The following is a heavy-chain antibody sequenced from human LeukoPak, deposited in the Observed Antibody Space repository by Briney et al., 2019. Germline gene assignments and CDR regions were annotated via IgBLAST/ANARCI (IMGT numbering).Heavy chain of an antibody. J-gene: IGHJ4*02. CDR3: ARVGCTNGVCYDFDY. CDR2: IYTSGST. D-gene: IGHD2-8*01. CDR1: GGSISSYY. Sequence: SETLSLTCTVSGGSISSYYWSWIRQPAGKGLECIGRIYTSGSTNYNPSLKSRVTMSVDTSKNQFSLKLSSVTAADTAVYYCARVGCTNGVCYDFDYWGQGTLVTVSS. V-gene: IGHV4-4*07.